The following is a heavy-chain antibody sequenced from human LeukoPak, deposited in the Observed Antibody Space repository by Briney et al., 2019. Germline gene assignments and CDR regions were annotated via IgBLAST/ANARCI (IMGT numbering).Heavy chain of an antibody. V-gene: IGHV3-23*01. D-gene: IGHD3-22*01. CDR1: GFTFTSYA. J-gene: IGHJ4*02. CDR3: AKATTAIVVDSFFDY. CDR2: ISGNGGAT. Sequence: GSLRLSCAAPGFTFTSYAMSWVRQAPGKGLEWVSAISGNGGATYYADSVKARFTISRDNSKNTLHLQMNSLRAEDTALYYCAKATTAIVVDSFFDYWGQGTLVSVSS.